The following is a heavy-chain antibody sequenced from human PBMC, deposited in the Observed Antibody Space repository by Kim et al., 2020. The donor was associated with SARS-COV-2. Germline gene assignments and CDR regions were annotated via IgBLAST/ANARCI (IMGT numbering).Heavy chain of an antibody. CDR3: ARDRAVAGDYYYYGMDV. V-gene: IGHV3-30*07. J-gene: IGHJ6*02. Sequence: KGRLTITRDNYKNTLYLQMNSLRAEDTAVYYCARDRAVAGDYYYYGMDVWGQGTTVTVSS. D-gene: IGHD6-19*01.